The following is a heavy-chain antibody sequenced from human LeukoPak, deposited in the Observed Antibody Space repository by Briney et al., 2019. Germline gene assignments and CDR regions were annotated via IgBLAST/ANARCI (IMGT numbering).Heavy chain of an antibody. J-gene: IGHJ4*02. CDR2: IYYSGST. D-gene: IGHD1-26*01. Sequence: PETLSLTCTVSGGSISSYYWSWIRQPPGKGLEWIGYIYYSGSTNYNPSLKSRVTISVDTSKNQFSLKLSSVTAADTAVYYCARGGGKWELLFDYWGQGTLVTVSS. CDR3: ARGGGKWELLFDY. V-gene: IGHV4-59*01. CDR1: GGSISSYY.